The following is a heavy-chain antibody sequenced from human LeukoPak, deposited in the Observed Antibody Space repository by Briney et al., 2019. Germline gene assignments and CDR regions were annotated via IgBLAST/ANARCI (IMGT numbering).Heavy chain of an antibody. CDR3: AKVRVVGDYNWFFDL. J-gene: IGHJ2*01. Sequence: GGSLRLSCAASGFTLSSFAMSWVRQAPGKGLDGVSAIVGSCSSTYYADSVKGRFTISRDNSKNTLHLQMNSLRAEDTAIYHCAKVRVVGDYNWFFDLWGRGTLVTVSS. D-gene: IGHD4-17*01. CDR1: GFTLSSFA. CDR2: IVGSCSST. V-gene: IGHV3-23*01.